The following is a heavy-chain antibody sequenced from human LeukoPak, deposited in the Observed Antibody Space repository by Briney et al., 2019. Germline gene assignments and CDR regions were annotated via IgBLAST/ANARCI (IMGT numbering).Heavy chain of an antibody. Sequence: ASVKVSCKASGYTFSDYYIHWVRQAPGHGLEWMGWINPNNGGTNYEQKLQGRVTMTRDTSITTAYMELSRLRSDDTAVYYCARAHRTSGTLDFDYWGQGTQVTVSS. J-gene: IGHJ4*02. CDR2: INPNNGGT. D-gene: IGHD3-10*01. CDR3: ARAHRTSGTLDFDY. V-gene: IGHV1-2*02. CDR1: GYTFSDYY.